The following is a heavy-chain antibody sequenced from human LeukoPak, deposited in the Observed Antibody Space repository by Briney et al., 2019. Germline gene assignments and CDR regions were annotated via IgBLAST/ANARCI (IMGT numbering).Heavy chain of an antibody. CDR2: IIPIFGTA. CDR3: ARVDSSGSRAIFDY. Sequence: SVKVSCKASGGTFSSYAISWVRQAPGQGLEWMGGIIPIFGTANYAQKFQGRVTITADESTSTAYMELSSLRSEDTAVYYCARVDSSGSRAIFDYWGQGTLVTVSS. J-gene: IGHJ4*02. CDR1: GGTFSSYA. V-gene: IGHV1-69*13. D-gene: IGHD6-19*01.